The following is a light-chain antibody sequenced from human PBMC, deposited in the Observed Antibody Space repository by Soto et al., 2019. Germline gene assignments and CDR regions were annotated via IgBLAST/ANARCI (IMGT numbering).Light chain of an antibody. CDR2: DAS. Sequence: EIVLTQSPGTLSLSPGDSATLCCRPSQSVSSYLAWYQQKPGQAPRLLXYDASNRATGIPARFSGSGSGTDLTLTISSLEPEDFAVYYCQQRSNWPPITFGQGTRLEIK. V-gene: IGKV3-11*01. CDR3: QQRSNWPPIT. CDR1: QSVSSY. J-gene: IGKJ5*01.